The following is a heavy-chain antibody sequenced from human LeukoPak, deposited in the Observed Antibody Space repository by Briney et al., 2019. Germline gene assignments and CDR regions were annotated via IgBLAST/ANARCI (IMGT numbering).Heavy chain of an antibody. D-gene: IGHD5-18*01. CDR1: GGSISTYY. Sequence: PSETLSLTCTVSGGSISTYYWSWIRQTPGKGLEWIGYIYTRVSTSYNPSLRSRVAISIDTSKNQFSLKLSSVTAADTAVYYCAIHSRIQLWLSPFDYWGQGTLVTVSS. CDR2: IYTRVST. J-gene: IGHJ4*02. V-gene: IGHV4-4*09. CDR3: AIHSRIQLWLSPFDY.